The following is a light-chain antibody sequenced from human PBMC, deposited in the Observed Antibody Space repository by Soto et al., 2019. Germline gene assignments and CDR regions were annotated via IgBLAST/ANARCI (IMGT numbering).Light chain of an antibody. CDR3: QQYAKAPLT. J-gene: IGKJ1*01. CDR2: GAS. CDR1: QIVSDNY. V-gene: IGKV3-20*01. Sequence: EIVLVHFPGRRSLSSGERATLSCRASQIVSDNYLAWYQQKPGQAPRLVVYGASSRATGVPDRFSASGSGTDFTLTISRLEPEDFAVYYCQQYAKAPLTFGQGTKVDIK.